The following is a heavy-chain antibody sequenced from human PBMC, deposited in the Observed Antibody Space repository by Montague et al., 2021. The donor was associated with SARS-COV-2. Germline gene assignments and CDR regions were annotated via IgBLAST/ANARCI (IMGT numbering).Heavy chain of an antibody. D-gene: IGHD2-2*01. CDR2: MESTGST. CDR3: ARGIGEVAAAYENFDI. J-gene: IGHJ3*02. V-gene: IGHV4-30-4*08. CDR1: GASISSAGNY. Sequence: TLSLTCTVSGASISSAGNYWSWLRQPPGKGLEWIGFMESTGSTHYKSSLKSRVTISGNTSKNQFSLNLNSVNVADTAVYFCARGIGEVAAAYENFDIWGQGTMVTVSS.